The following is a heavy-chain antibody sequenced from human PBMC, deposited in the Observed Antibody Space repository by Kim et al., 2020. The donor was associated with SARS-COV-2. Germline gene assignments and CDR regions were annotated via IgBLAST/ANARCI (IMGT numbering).Heavy chain of an antibody. J-gene: IGHJ1*01. CDR2: ISSSSSYI. Sequence: GGSLRLSCGASGFTFSNYNMNWVRQAPGKGLEWVSCISSSSSYIYYADSVKGRFTISRDNAKNSLYLQMNSLRAEDTAVYYCASGMGSGSYLIQHWGQGTLVTVSS. CDR3: ASGMGSGSYLIQH. V-gene: IGHV3-21*05. D-gene: IGHD3-10*01. CDR1: GFTFSNYN.